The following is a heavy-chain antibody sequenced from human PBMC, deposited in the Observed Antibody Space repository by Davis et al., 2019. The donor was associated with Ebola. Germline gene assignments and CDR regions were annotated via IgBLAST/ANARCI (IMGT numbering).Heavy chain of an antibody. CDR1: GYTFTSYA. D-gene: IGHD2-2*01. Sequence: AASVKVSCKASGYTFTSYAMHWVRQAPGQRLEWMGWISAYNGNTNYAQKLQGRVTMTTDTSTSTAYMELRSLRSDDTAVYYCARDFGQYCSSTSCYVFDYWGQGTLVTVSS. J-gene: IGHJ4*02. CDR3: ARDFGQYCSSTSCYVFDY. CDR2: ISAYNGNT. V-gene: IGHV1-18*01.